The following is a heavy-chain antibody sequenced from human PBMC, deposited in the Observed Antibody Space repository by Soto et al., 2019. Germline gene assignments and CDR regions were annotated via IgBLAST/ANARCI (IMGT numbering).Heavy chain of an antibody. CDR1: GDSVSSNSAA. CDR2: TYYRSKWYK. V-gene: IGHV6-1*01. CDR3: ASCHDSSGYYYGRALYYGMDV. Sequence: SQTLSLTCAISGDSVSSNSAAWNWIRQSPSRGLEWLGRTYYRSKWYKDYAVSVKSRITINPDTSKNQFSLQLNSVTPEDTAVYYCASCHDSSGYYYGRALYYGMDVWGQGTTVTVSS. J-gene: IGHJ6*02. D-gene: IGHD3-22*01.